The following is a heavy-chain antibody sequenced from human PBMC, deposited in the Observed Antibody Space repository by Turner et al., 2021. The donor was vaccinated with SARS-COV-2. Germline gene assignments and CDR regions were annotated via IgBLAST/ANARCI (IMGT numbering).Heavy chain of an antibody. D-gene: IGHD3-10*01. CDR2: INPIFGTP. CDR1: GGTFSSYA. CDR3: ASFGEDYVFDY. Sequence: QLVQSGAEVTKPVSAVNVPCKQSGGTFSSYAISWVRQAPGQGIGWLGGINPIFGTPNYAQKLQGRVTITADESTSTAYMELSSLRSEDTDVYYCASFGEDYVFDYWGQGTMVTVSS. J-gene: IGHJ4*02. V-gene: IGHV1-69*01.